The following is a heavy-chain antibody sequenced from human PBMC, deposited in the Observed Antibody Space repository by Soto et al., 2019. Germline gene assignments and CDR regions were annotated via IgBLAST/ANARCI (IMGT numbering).Heavy chain of an antibody. Sequence: QVQLVQSGAEVKKPGASVKVSCKASGYTFTSYDINWVRQATGQGLEWMGWMNPNSGNTGYAQKFQGRVTMTMNTSISTAYMELSSLRSEDTAVYYCARGRRGGVAAAGTNYYYYMDVWGKGTTVTVSS. D-gene: IGHD6-13*01. CDR1: GYTFTSYD. V-gene: IGHV1-8*01. J-gene: IGHJ6*03. CDR3: ARGRRGGVAAAGTNYYYYMDV. CDR2: MNPNSGNT.